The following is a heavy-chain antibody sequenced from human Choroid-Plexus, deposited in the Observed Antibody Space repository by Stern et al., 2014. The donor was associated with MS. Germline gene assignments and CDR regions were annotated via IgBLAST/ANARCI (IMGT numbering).Heavy chain of an antibody. CDR1: GFTFGSCA. Sequence: VQLVESGGGVVQPGRPLRLPCVASGFTFGSCAMHWVRKAPGKGLEWVGGVSHDGSYKYYADSVKGRFTISRDNSQNTLYMQMSSLRPEDTAVYYCAKDRQYLTYFFDHWGQGSLVTVSS. V-gene: IGHV3-30*18. CDR2: VSHDGSYK. CDR3: AKDRQYLTYFFDH. D-gene: IGHD2/OR15-2a*01. J-gene: IGHJ5*02.